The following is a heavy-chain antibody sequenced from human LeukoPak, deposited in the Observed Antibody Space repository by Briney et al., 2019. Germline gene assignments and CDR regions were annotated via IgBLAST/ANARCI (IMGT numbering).Heavy chain of an antibody. J-gene: IGHJ4*02. V-gene: IGHV3-49*04. CDR3: TRGYSYGFH. CDR1: GFSFGDYA. CDR2: IRSKTYGGTP. D-gene: IGHD5-18*01. Sequence: GGSLRLSCTASGFSFGDYAMSWVRQAPGKGLEWVGFIRSKTYGGTPEYAASVEGRFIISRDDSKSIAYLQMNSLKIEDTAMYYCTRGYSYGFHWGQGTLVTVSS.